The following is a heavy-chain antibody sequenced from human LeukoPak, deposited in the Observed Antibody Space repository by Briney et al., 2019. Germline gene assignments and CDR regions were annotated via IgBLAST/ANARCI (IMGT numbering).Heavy chain of an antibody. CDR2: ISFSSATI. CDR3: ARDTHYYGSGSPAFDI. D-gene: IGHD3-10*01. J-gene: IGHJ3*02. CDR1: RFTFSIYS. V-gene: IGHV3-48*01. Sequence: GGSLKLSCEASRFTFSIYSMNWVRQAPGKGLEWVSYISFSSATIHYADSVKGRFTVSRDNAKNSLYLQMNSLRAEDTALYYCARDTHYYGSGSPAFDIWGQGTMVTVSS.